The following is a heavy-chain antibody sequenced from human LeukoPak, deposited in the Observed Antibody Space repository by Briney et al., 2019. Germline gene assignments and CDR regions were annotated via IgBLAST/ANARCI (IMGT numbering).Heavy chain of an antibody. D-gene: IGHD4-17*01. CDR3: ARVSSTATGDFDL. Sequence: PGGSLRLSCVASGFTFGSYSMNWVRQAPGKGLEWLSYISSSSSSIYYADSVKGRFTISRANAKNSLYLQMNSLRAEDTAVFYCARVSSTATGDFDLWGRGTLVTVSS. V-gene: IGHV3-48*04. CDR1: GFTFGSYS. CDR2: ISSSSSSI. J-gene: IGHJ2*01.